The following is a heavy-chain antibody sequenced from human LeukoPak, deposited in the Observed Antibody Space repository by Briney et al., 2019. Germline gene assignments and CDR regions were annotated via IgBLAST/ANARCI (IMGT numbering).Heavy chain of an antibody. Sequence: GGSLRLSCAASGFTFSSFAMSWVRQAPGKGLEWVSAISGSGGSTYYADSVKGRFTISRDNSKNTLYLQMNSLRAEDTAVYYCAKDGSGSYYTPGWFDPWGQGTLVTVSS. J-gene: IGHJ5*02. D-gene: IGHD3-10*01. CDR1: GFTFSSFA. CDR2: ISGSGGST. CDR3: AKDGSGSYYTPGWFDP. V-gene: IGHV3-23*01.